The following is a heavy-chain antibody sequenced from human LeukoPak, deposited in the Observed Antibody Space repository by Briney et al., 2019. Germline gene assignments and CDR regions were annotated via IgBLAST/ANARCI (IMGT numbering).Heavy chain of an antibody. J-gene: IGHJ3*02. V-gene: IGHV4-4*07. CDR1: GGSINNYY. D-gene: IGHD2-15*01. Sequence: SGTLSLTCTVSGGSINNYYWSWIRQPAGKGLEWIGRIYTRGSTNYNPPLKSRVTMSVDTSKNQFSLKLSSVTAADTAVYYCARGRYCSADICSGGDAFDIWGQGTMVSVSS. CDR3: ARGRYCSADICSGGDAFDI. CDR2: IYTRGST.